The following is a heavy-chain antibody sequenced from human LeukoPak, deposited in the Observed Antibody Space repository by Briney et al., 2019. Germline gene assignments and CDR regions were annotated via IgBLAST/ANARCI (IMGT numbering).Heavy chain of an antibody. D-gene: IGHD6-13*01. J-gene: IGHJ5*02. V-gene: IGHV4-59*01. CDR2: IYYSGST. Sequence: SETLSLTCTVSGGSISSYYWSWIRQPPGKGLEWIGYIYYSGSTNYNPSPKSRVTISVDTSKNQFSLKLSSVTAADTAVYYCARDGIAAAGPYNWFDPWGQGTLVTVSS. CDR1: GGSISSYY. CDR3: ARDGIAAAGPYNWFDP.